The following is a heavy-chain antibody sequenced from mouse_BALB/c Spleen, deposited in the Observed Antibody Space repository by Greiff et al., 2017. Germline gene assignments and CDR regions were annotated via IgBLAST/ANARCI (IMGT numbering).Heavy chain of an antibody. CDR2: IWAGGST. V-gene: IGHV2-9*02. J-gene: IGHJ4*01. CDR3: ASDRVYYRYGGDY. CDR1: GFSLTSYG. D-gene: IGHD2-14*01. Sequence: QVQLKQSGPGLVAPSQSLSITCTVSGFSLTSYGVHWVRQPPGKGLEWLGVIWAGGSTNYNSALMSRLSISKDNSKSQVFLKMNRQQTDDTAMYYCASDRVYYRYGGDYWGQGTSVTVSS.